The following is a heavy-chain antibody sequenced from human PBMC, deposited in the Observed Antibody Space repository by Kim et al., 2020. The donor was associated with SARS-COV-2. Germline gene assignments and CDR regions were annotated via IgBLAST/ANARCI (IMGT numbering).Heavy chain of an antibody. V-gene: IGHV3-30*02. J-gene: IGHJ4*02. CDR3: VKDLGSQRWLQLGLDY. D-gene: IGHD5-12*01. Sequence: DSVKGRFTISRDNSKNTLYLQMNSLRAEDTAVYYCVKDLGSQRWLQLGLDYWGQGTLVTFSS.